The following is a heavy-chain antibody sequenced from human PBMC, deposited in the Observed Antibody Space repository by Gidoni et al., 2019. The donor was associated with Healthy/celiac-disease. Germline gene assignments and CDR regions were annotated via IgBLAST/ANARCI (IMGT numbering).Heavy chain of an antibody. D-gene: IGHD6-13*01. CDR1: GFTFGDYA. J-gene: IGHJ4*02. CDR3: TSHYSSSWYPGY. V-gene: IGHV3-49*04. Sequence: EVQLVESGGGLVQPGRSLSLPCTASGFTFGDYARSCVRQAPGKGLEWVCFIRSKAYGGTTEYAASVKGRFTISRDDSKSIAYLQMNSLKTEDTAVYYCTSHYSSSWYPGYWGQGTLVTVSS. CDR2: IRSKAYGGTT.